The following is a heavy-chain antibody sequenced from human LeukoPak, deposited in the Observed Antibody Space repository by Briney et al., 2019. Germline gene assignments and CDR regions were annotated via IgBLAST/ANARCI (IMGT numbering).Heavy chain of an antibody. CDR1: GDSFTSFG. Sequence: GASVKVSCQASGDSFTSFGISWVRQAPGQGLEWMGWISTYNGNTYYSQKFQGRVTVTTDTSTGTAFMELRSLRSDDTAVYYCARGSGTSDYWGQGTLVTVSS. D-gene: IGHD1-7*01. J-gene: IGHJ4*02. CDR3: ARGSGTSDY. CDR2: ISTYNGNT. V-gene: IGHV1-18*01.